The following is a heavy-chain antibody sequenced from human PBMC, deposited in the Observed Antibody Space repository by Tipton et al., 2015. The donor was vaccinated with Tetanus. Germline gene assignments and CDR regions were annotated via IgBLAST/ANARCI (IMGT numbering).Heavy chain of an antibody. Sequence: SLRLSCAASGFTFSSPWMTWVRQTPGKGLEWVANIKQDATEKYYVDSGKGRFSISRDNAKNSLYRQMNALRVEDTAVYYCGRAGYGVLMGAYGGPGTLVPVSS. CDR1: GFTFSSPW. V-gene: IGHV3-7*01. D-gene: IGHD4-17*01. CDR3: GRAGYGVLMGAY. CDR2: IKQDATEK. J-gene: IGHJ4*02.